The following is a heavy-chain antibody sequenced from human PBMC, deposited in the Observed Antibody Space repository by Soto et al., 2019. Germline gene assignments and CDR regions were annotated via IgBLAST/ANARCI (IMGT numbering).Heavy chain of an antibody. CDR1: GFTFSNFW. D-gene: IGHD3-3*01. V-gene: IGHV3-7*05. CDR2: IKQDGSEK. Sequence: GGSLRLSCVTSGFTFSNFWMNWVRQAPGRGLEWVANIKQDGSEKYYMDSVKGRFTISRDNAKNSLFLQMNSLGAEDTAVYYCASATRFYYYNGVDVWGQGTTVTVSS. CDR3: ASATRFYYYNGVDV. J-gene: IGHJ6*02.